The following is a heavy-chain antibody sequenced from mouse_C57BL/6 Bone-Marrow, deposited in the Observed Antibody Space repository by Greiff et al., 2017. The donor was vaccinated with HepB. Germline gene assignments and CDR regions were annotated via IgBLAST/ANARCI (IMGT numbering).Heavy chain of an antibody. CDR2: ISYDGSN. Sequence: EVQLVESGPGLVKPSQSLSLTCSVTGYSITSGYYWNWIRQFPGNKLEWMGYISYDGSNNYNPSLKNRISITRDTSKNQFFLKLNSVTTEDTATYYCARGGIYYYGRGFAYWGQGTLVTVSA. V-gene: IGHV3-6*01. J-gene: IGHJ3*01. D-gene: IGHD1-1*01. CDR3: ARGGIYYYGRGFAY. CDR1: GYSITSGYY.